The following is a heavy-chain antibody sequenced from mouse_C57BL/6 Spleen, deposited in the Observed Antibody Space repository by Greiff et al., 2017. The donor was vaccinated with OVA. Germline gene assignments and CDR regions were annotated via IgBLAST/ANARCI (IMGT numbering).Heavy chain of an antibody. CDR2: INPGSGGT. CDR1: GYAFTNYL. J-gene: IGHJ2*01. V-gene: IGHV1-54*01. Sequence: QVQLQQSGAELVRPGTSVKVSCKASGYAFTNYLIEWVKQRPGQGLEWIGVINPGSGGTNYNEKFKGKATLTADTSSSTAYMQLSSLTSEDSAVYFCARWDDGYYSFDYWGQGTTLTVSS. D-gene: IGHD2-3*01. CDR3: ARWDDGYYSFDY.